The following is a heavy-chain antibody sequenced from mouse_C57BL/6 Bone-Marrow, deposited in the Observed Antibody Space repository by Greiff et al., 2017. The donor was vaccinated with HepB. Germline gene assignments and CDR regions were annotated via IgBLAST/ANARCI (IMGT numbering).Heavy chain of an antibody. CDR3: VRGMFTTGYYGD. J-gene: IGHJ2*01. V-gene: IGHV1-55*01. CDR2: IYPGSGST. D-gene: IGHD2-2*01. Sequence: VQLQQPGAELVKPGASVKMSCKASGYTFTSYWITWVKQRPGQGLEWIGDIYPGSGSTNYNEKFKSKATLTVDTSSSTAYMQLSSLTSEDSAVYVCVRGMFTTGYYGDRGKGTTLTVAS. CDR1: GYTFTSYW.